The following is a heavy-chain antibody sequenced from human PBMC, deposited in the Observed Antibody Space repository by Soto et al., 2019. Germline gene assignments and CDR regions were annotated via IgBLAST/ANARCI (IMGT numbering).Heavy chain of an antibody. D-gene: IGHD6-13*01. Sequence: ASVKVSWKAFGYTFTSYGIHWVRQAPGQRLEWMGWINAANGDTKYSPKFQGRVTITRDTSASTAYMELSSLRSEDTAVYYCVRRHVSATGIDWFDPWGQGTLVTVSS. CDR3: VRRHVSATGIDWFDP. CDR1: GYTFTSYG. J-gene: IGHJ5*02. CDR2: INAANGDT. V-gene: IGHV1-3*01.